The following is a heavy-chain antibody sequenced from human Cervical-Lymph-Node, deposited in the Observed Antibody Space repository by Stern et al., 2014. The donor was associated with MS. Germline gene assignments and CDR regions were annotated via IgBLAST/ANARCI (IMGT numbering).Heavy chain of an antibody. CDR1: GFTFSGYY. J-gene: IGHJ6*02. CDR3: ARDYSNYGMDV. V-gene: IGHV3-11*01. Sequence: VQLVQSGGGAVKAGGSLRLSWAASGFTFSGYYMSWIRQAPGKGLECLLYISNDGRNIYYADSVKGRFTVSRDNAKNSVYLQMNSLGVDDTALYYCARDYSNYGMDVWGQGTTVTVSS. CDR2: ISNDGRNI.